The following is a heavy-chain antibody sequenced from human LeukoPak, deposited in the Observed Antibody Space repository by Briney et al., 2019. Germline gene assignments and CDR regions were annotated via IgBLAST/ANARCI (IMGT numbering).Heavy chain of an antibody. CDR3: ARVGGYDSRDY. V-gene: IGHV4-34*01. D-gene: IGHD3-22*01. CDR1: GGSFSTYY. CDR2: INHSGGT. Sequence: SETLSLTCAVYGGSFSTYYWNWIRQPPGKGLEWIGEINHSGGTYYNPSLKSRVTISVDTSKNQFSLKLSSVTAADTAVYYCARVGGYDSRDYWGQGTLVTVSS. J-gene: IGHJ4*02.